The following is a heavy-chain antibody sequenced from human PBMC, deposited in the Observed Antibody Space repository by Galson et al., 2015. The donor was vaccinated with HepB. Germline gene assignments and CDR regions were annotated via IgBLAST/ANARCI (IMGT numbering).Heavy chain of an antibody. D-gene: IGHD1-26*01. Sequence: SLRLSCAASGFTFSSYGMHWVRQAPGKGLEWVAVISYDGSNKYYADSVKGRFTISRDNSKNTLYLQMNSLRAEDTAVYYCAKVHSGSYSDPLDYWGQGTLVTVSS. V-gene: IGHV3-30*18. CDR1: GFTFSSYG. CDR3: AKVHSGSYSDPLDY. J-gene: IGHJ4*02. CDR2: ISYDGSNK.